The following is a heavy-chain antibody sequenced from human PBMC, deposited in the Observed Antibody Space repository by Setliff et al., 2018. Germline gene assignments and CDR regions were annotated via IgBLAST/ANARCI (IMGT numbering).Heavy chain of an antibody. D-gene: IGHD3-3*01. CDR2: MNPNSGNT. CDR3: ARGGGQIHYDFWSGYFSDPQPNYYYYYMDV. Sequence: VASVKVSCKASGYTFTSYDINWVRQATGQGLEWMGWMNPNSGNTGYAQKFQGRVTITRNTSISTAYMELSSQRSEDTAVYYCARGGGQIHYDFWSGYFSDPQPNYYYYYMDVWGKGTTVTVS. CDR1: GYTFTSYD. J-gene: IGHJ6*03. V-gene: IGHV1-8*03.